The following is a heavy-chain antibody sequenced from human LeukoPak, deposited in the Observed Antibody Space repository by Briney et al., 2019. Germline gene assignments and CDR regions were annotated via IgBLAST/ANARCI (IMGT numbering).Heavy chain of an antibody. Sequence: SETLSLTCAVYGGSFSGYYWSWIRQPPGKGLEWIGEINHSGSTNYNPSLKSRVTISVDTSKNQFSLKLSSVTAADTAVYYCARAGNYGSGSSYYYYMDVWGKGTTVTVSS. CDR1: GGSFSGYY. CDR2: INHSGST. V-gene: IGHV4-34*01. CDR3: ARAGNYGSGSSYYYYMDV. J-gene: IGHJ6*03. D-gene: IGHD3-10*01.